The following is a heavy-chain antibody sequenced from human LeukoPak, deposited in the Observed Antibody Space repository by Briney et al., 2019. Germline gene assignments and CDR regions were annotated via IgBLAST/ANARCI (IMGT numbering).Heavy chain of an antibody. CDR2: INPNSGGT. CDR1: GYTFTSYY. D-gene: IGHD6-25*01. J-gene: IGHJ4*02. CDR3: ARQFSGFFASDY. Sequence: ASVKVSCKASGYTFTSYYMHWVRQAPGQGLEWMGWINPNSGGTNYAQDFQGRVTMTRGPSISTAYMELSRLRSDDTAVYFCARQFSGFFASDYWGQGTLATVSS. V-gene: IGHV1-2*02.